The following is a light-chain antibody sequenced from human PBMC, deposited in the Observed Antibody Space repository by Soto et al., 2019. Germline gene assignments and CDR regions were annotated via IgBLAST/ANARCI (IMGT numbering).Light chain of an antibody. J-gene: IGKJ1*01. CDR2: FAS. CDR1: ETIDTY. CDR3: QPDYNFPRT. V-gene: IGKV1-39*01. Sequence: DIQMTQSPSSLSASVGDRVTITCRASETIDTYLNWYQQKPGKAPRLLIYFASSLQSGVPVRFSGSGSGTEFTLTISSLEREDFGTYFCQPDYNFPRTFGLGTKLEIK.